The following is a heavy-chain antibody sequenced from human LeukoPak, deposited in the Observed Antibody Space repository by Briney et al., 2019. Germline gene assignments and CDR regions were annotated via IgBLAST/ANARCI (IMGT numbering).Heavy chain of an antibody. CDR1: GFSFSSYS. Sequence: GGSLRLSCAASGFSFSSYSMNWVRQAPGKGLEWVSYIGSSSTSTYYADSVKGRFTISRDNAKNSLYLQMSSLRAEDTAVYYCARNCGNCGGDRGPFDYWGQGTLVTVSS. J-gene: IGHJ4*02. CDR3: ARNCGNCGGDRGPFDY. CDR2: IGSSSTST. D-gene: IGHD2-21*01. V-gene: IGHV3-48*01.